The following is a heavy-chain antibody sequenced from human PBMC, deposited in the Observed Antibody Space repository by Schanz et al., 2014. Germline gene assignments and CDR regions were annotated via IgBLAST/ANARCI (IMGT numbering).Heavy chain of an antibody. J-gene: IGHJ3*02. CDR3: ASKGLTTDAFDI. Sequence: QVQLQESGPGLVKPSDTLSLTCAVSGYSINTSDWWGWIRQPPGKGLEWIGYIYYSGSTYYNPSLKSRSTMSVDTPKNQFSLTRRSGTAVDTAVYYCASKGLTTDAFDIWGQGTMVTVSS. CDR1: GYSINTSDW. V-gene: IGHV4-28*07. D-gene: IGHD2-8*01. CDR2: IYYSGST.